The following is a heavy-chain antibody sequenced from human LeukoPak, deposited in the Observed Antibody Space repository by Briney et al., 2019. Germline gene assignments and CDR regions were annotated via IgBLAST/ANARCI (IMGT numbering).Heavy chain of an antibody. D-gene: IGHD4-17*01. V-gene: IGHV3-21*01. CDR1: GFTLSSYS. CDR3: ARGAATVTTKVGDY. CDR2: ISSSSSYI. Sequence: GGSLRLSCAASGFTLSSYSMTWVRQAPGKGLEWVSSISSSSSYIYYADSVKGRFTISRDNAKNSLYLQMNSLRAEDTAVYYCARGAATVTTKVGDYWGQGTLVTVSS. J-gene: IGHJ4*02.